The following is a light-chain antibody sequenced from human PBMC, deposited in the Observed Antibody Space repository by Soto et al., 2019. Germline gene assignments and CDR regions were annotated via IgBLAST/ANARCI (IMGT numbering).Light chain of an antibody. CDR2: GAS. V-gene: IGKV3-20*01. CDR1: QSVSSSY. CDR3: QQYGRSRT. Sequence: EMALTQSPSTLSLSPGEKATLSSRASQSVSSSYLAWYQQKPGQAPRLLIYGASSRATGIPDRFSGSGSGTDFTLTISRLEPEDFAVYHCQQYGRSRTFGQGPKVDIK. J-gene: IGKJ1*01.